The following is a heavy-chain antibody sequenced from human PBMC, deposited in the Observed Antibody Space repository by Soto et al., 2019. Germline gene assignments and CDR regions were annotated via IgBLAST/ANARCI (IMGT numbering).Heavy chain of an antibody. CDR3: VKDGRITLFGVARNWFDP. Sequence: GGSLRLSCSASGFTFSSYAMHWVRQAPGKGLEYVSAISSNGGSTYYADSVQCRFTISRDNSKNTLYLQMSSLRAEDTAVYYCVKDGRITLFGVARNWFDPWGQGTLVTVSS. V-gene: IGHV3-64D*08. CDR1: GFTFSSYA. D-gene: IGHD3-3*01. CDR2: ISSNGGST. J-gene: IGHJ5*02.